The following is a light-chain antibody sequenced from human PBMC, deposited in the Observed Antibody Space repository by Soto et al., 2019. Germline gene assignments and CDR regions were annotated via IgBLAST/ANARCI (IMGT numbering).Light chain of an antibody. V-gene: IGLV3-21*02. CDR3: QVWDTSSDHPVV. J-gene: IGLJ2*01. Sequence: SYELTQPPSVSVAPGQTARITCGGDSIGSKSVHWYQQRPGQAPAVVVYEDSDRPSGIPERFSGSNSGNTATLTIIGVEGGDEADYYCQVWDTSSDHPVVFGGGTKLTVL. CDR1: SIGSKS. CDR2: EDS.